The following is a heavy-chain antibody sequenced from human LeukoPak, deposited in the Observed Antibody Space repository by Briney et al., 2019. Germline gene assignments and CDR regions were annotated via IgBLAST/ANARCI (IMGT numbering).Heavy chain of an antibody. Sequence: SQTLSLTCAISGDSVSSNSAAWNWIRQSPSRGLEWLGRTYYRSKWYNDYAVSVKGRITINPDTSKNQFSLQLNSVTPEDTAVYYCARDLSTGRVATIEGGAFDIWGQGTMVTVSS. J-gene: IGHJ3*02. V-gene: IGHV6-1*01. CDR2: TYYRSKWYN. CDR1: GDSVSSNSAA. D-gene: IGHD5-12*01. CDR3: ARDLSTGRVATIEGGAFDI.